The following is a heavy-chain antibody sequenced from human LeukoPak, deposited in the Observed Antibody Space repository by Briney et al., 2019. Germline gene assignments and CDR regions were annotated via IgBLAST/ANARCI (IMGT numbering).Heavy chain of an antibody. Sequence: SETLSLTCTVSGGSISNYYWSWIRQPPGKGLEWIGYIYYSGSTNYNPSLKSRVTISVDTSKNQFSLKLSSVTAADTAVYYCARRPIEMATDPYWYFDLWGRGTLVTVSS. CDR1: GGSISNYY. CDR2: IYYSGST. CDR3: ARRPIEMATDPYWYFDL. D-gene: IGHD5-24*01. J-gene: IGHJ2*01. V-gene: IGHV4-59*08.